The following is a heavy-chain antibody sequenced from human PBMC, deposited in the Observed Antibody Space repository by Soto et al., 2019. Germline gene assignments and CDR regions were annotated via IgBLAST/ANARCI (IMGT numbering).Heavy chain of an antibody. J-gene: IGHJ4*02. D-gene: IGHD3-22*01. Sequence: QVQLVQSGAEVKKPGSSVKLSCKASGDSFNTFAVTWVRQAPGQGLEWMGGIIPNFDTPNYAQKFQGRVTIIADKSTSTLYMELSSLRSEDTAVYYCARPYYDSSGYYLWYFDYWGQGTVVTVSS. CDR2: IIPNFDTP. CDR1: GDSFNTFA. CDR3: ARPYYDSSGYYLWYFDY. V-gene: IGHV1-69*06.